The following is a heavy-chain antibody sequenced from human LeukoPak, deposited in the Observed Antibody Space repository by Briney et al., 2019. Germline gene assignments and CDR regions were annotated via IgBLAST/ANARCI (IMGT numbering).Heavy chain of an antibody. CDR3: AKDRGQLLIQESDY. D-gene: IGHD2-2*01. Sequence: GGSLRLSCAASGYTFSSYAMNWVRQAPGKGLEWVSAISGSGASTFYADSVKGRFTISRDNSKNTLYLQMNNLRAEDTAVYYCAKDRGQLLIQESDYWGQGTLVTVSS. V-gene: IGHV3-23*01. CDR2: ISGSGAST. CDR1: GYTFSSYA. J-gene: IGHJ4*02.